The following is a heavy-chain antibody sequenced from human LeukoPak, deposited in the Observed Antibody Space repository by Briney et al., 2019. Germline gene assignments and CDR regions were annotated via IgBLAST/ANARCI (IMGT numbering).Heavy chain of an antibody. D-gene: IGHD3-22*01. CDR1: GGSFSGYY. J-gene: IGHJ4*02. CDR2: INHSGST. CDR3: ARGVYYDSSGYYFRPFDY. V-gene: IGHV4-34*01. Sequence: SETLSLTCAVYGGSFSGYYWSWIRQPPGGGLEWIGEINHSGSTNYNPSLKSRVTISVDTSKNQFSLKLSSVTAADTAVYYCARGVYYDSSGYYFRPFDYWGQGTLVTVSS.